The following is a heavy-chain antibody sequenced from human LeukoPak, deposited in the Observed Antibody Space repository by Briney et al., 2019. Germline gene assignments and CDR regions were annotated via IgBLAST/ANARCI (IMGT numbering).Heavy chain of an antibody. D-gene: IGHD3-3*01. V-gene: IGHV3-20*04. Sequence: GGSLRLSCAASGFTFDDYSMSWVRQAPGKGLEWVSGINWNGGSTGYADSVKGRFTISRDNAKNSLYLQMNSLRAEDTALHYCARDFGSGPVLGMDVWGQGTTVTVSS. CDR1: GFTFDDYS. CDR3: ARDFGSGPVLGMDV. J-gene: IGHJ6*02. CDR2: INWNGGST.